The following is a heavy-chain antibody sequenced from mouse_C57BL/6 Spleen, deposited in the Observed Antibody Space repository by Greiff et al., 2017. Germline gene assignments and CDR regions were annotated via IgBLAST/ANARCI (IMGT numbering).Heavy chain of an antibody. V-gene: IGHV1-61*01. CDR3: ARKDYDYDGGYFDY. D-gene: IGHD2-4*01. CDR1: GYTFTSYW. Sequence: QVQLQQSGAELVRPGSSVKLSCKASGYTFTSYWMDWVKQRPGQGLEWIGNIYPSDSETHYNQKFKDKATLTVDKSSSTAYMQLSSLTSEDSAVYYCARKDYDYDGGYFDYWGQGTTLTVSS. CDR2: IYPSDSET. J-gene: IGHJ2*01.